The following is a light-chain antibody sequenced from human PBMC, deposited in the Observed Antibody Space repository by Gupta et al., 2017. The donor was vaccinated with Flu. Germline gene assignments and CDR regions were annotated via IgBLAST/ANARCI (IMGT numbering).Light chain of an antibody. V-gene: IGLV1-44*01. CDR1: TSNIGSNT. J-gene: IGLJ2*01. CDR2: KSN. CDR3: ATWDDSRDGVV. Sequence: QSVLTQPPSTSGTPGQRVTISCSGSTSNIGSNTVNWYQQFPGMAPKVLIYKSNQRPSGVPDRFSASKSGTSASLAISGLQSEDEADYYCATWDDSRDGVVFGGGTKLTVL.